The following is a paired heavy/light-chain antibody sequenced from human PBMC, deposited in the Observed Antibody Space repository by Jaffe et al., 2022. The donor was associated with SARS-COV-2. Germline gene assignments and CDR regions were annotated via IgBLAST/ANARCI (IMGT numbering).Light chain of an antibody. CDR3: YSYAGSYIVL. CDR1: SSDVGGYNY. Sequence: QSALTQPRSVSGSPGQSVTISCTGTSSDVGGYNYVSWYQQYPGKAPKLVIYDVNKRPSGVPDRFSGSKSGNTASLTISGLQAEDEADYYCYSYAGSYIVLFGGGTKLTVL. V-gene: IGLV2-11*01. CDR2: DVN. J-gene: IGLJ2*01.
Heavy chain of an antibody. CDR3: ARDLLERRNYYYGMDV. CDR1: GYTFTTFG. CDR2: ISPYNDET. J-gene: IGHJ6*02. Sequence: QVQLVQSGAEVKNPGASVRVSCKASGYTFTTFGINWVRQAPGQGLEWMGWISPYNDETHYAQNLQGRVTMTADTSTNTGYMELRRLRSDDTAVYFCARDLLERRNYYYGMDVWGQGTRVTVSS. D-gene: IGHD1-1*01. V-gene: IGHV1-18*01.